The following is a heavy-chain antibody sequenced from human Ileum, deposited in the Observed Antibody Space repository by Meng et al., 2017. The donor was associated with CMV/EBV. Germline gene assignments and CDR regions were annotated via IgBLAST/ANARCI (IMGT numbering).Heavy chain of an antibody. CDR2: IKEDGRET. Sequence: GGSLRLSCAASGFSFSTYGMHWVRQAPGKGLEWVANIKEDGRETYYVDSVKGRFKISRDNGKNTFYLQMNSLRAEDTAVYFCARDVVGALHYWGQGALVTVSS. CDR3: ARDVVGALHY. CDR1: GFSFSTYG. D-gene: IGHD2-15*01. J-gene: IGHJ4*02. V-gene: IGHV3-7*01.